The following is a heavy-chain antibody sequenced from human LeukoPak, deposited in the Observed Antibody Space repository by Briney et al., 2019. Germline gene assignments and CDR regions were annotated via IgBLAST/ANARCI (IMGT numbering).Heavy chain of an antibody. CDR2: IYYSGST. CDR1: GYSISSSNW. Sequence: KASETLSLTCAVSGYSISSSNWWGWIRQPPGKGLEWIGYIYYSGSTYYNPSLKSRVTMSVDTSKNQFSLKLSSVTAVDTAVYYCASLRFLEWFFGTTSEYYFDYWGQGTLVTVSS. V-gene: IGHV4-28*01. CDR3: ASLRFLEWFFGTTSEYYFDY. J-gene: IGHJ4*02. D-gene: IGHD3-3*01.